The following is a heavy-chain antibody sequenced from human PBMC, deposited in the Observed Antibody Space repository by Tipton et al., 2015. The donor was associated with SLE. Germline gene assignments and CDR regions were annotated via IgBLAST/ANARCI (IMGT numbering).Heavy chain of an antibody. J-gene: IGHJ6*02. D-gene: IGHD2-15*01. V-gene: IGHV3-7*01. CDR3: ARYRDGNYYKYVMDL. Sequence: SLRLSCVVSGFSFTIYWMSWVRQAPGKGLEWVANIKQGGSEKSYVDSVKGRFTISRDDAKNSLYLQMNSLRAEDTAVYYCARYRDGNYYKYVMDLWGPGATVTVSS. CDR2: IKQGGSEK. CDR1: GFSFTIYW.